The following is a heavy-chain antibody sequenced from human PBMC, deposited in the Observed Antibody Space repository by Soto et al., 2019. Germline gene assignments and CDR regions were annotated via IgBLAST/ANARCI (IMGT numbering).Heavy chain of an antibody. Sequence: GGSLRLSCAASGFTFSSYWMSWVRQAPGKGLEWVSAISGSGGSTYYADSVKGRFTISRDNSKNTLYLQMNSLRAEDTAVYYCAKGRRGGIVVVTANDYWGQGTLVTVSS. CDR2: ISGSGGST. CDR3: AKGRRGGIVVVTANDY. D-gene: IGHD2-21*02. V-gene: IGHV3-23*01. CDR1: GFTFSSYW. J-gene: IGHJ4*02.